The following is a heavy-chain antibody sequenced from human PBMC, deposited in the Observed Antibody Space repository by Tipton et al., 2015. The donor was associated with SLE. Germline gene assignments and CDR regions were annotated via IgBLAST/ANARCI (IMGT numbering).Heavy chain of an antibody. CDR3: ARVGYYDSSGYSY. Sequence: TLSLTCTVSGGSISSGGYYWGWIRQPPGKGLEWIGSIYYSGSTYYNPSPKSRVTISVDTSKNQFSLKLSSVTAADTAVYYCARVGYYDSSGYSYWGQGTLVTVSS. V-gene: IGHV4-39*07. J-gene: IGHJ4*02. CDR2: IYYSGST. CDR1: GGSISSGGYY. D-gene: IGHD3-22*01.